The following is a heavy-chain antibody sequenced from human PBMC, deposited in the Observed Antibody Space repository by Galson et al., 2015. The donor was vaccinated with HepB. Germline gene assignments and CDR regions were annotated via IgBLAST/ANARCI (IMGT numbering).Heavy chain of an antibody. Sequence: SLRLSCAPSGFSFSSFWMNWVRQAPGKGLEWVAIIKQDGSEKYYADSMGGRFTISRDNAENSLYLQMNSLRAEDTAVYYCVRSSGWLLDSWSQGTLVTVSS. CDR1: GFSFSSFW. J-gene: IGHJ4*02. D-gene: IGHD6-19*01. CDR2: IKQDGSEK. V-gene: IGHV3-7*03. CDR3: VRSSGWLLDS.